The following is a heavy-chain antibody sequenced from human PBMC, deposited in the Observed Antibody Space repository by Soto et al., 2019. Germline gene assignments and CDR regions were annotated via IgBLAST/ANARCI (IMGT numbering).Heavy chain of an antibody. CDR3: AKPITAGGSNS. V-gene: IGHV3-23*01. D-gene: IGHD3-10*01. CDR1: GFNFNIYA. J-gene: IGHJ4*02. CDR2: ISASATKT. Sequence: EARILESGGGLAQPGGSLKISCTASGFNFNIYAMSWVRQAPGKGLEWVSGISASATKTYYAESVQGRFAISRDNSKSTLYLQLDSLTPEDTARYYCAKPITAGGSNSWGPGTLVAVSS.